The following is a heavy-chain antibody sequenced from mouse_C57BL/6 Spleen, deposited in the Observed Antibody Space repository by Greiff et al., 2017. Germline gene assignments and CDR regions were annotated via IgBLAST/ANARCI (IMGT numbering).Heavy chain of an antibody. J-gene: IGHJ2*01. V-gene: IGHV1-50*01. Sequence: QVQLQQPGAELVKPGASVKLSCKASGYTFTSYWMQWVKQRPGQGLEWIGEIDPSDSYTNYNQKFKGKATLTVDTSSSTAYMQLSSLTSEDSAVYYCARERTTVAFDYWGQGTTLTVSS. CDR1: GYTFTSYW. CDR3: ARERTTVAFDY. CDR2: IDPSDSYT. D-gene: IGHD1-1*01.